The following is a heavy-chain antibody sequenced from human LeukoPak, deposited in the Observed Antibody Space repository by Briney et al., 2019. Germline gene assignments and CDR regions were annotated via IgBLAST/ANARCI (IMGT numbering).Heavy chain of an antibody. D-gene: IGHD1-26*01. CDR1: GYSFTSYW. CDR2: IYPGDSDT. J-gene: IGHJ4*02. V-gene: IGHV5-51*01. Sequence: GESLKISCKGSGYSFTSYWIGWVRQMPGKGLEWMGIIYPGDSDTRYSPSFQGQVTISADRSISTAYLQWSSLKASDTAMYYCARRRDLYSGSYYPFDYWGQGTLVTVSS. CDR3: ARRRDLYSGSYYPFDY.